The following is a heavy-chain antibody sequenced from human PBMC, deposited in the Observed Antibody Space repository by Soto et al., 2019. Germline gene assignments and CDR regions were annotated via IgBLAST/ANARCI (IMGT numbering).Heavy chain of an antibody. CDR2: ISYDGSNK. CDR3: GAMITFGGAMYYFDY. D-gene: IGHD3-16*01. J-gene: IGHJ4*02. V-gene: IGHV3-30*03. CDR1: GFTFSSYG. Sequence: GGSLRLSCAASGFTFSSYGMHWVRQAPGKGLEWVAVISYDGSNKYYADSVKGRFTISRDNSKNTLYLQMNSLRAEDTAVYYCGAMITFGGAMYYFDYWGQGTLVTVSS.